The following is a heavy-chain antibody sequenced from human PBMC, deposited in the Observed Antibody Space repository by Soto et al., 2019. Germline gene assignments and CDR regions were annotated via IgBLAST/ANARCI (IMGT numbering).Heavy chain of an antibody. D-gene: IGHD3-9*01. V-gene: IGHV3-23*01. CDR1: GFTFSSYA. J-gene: IGHJ5*02. Sequence: GGSLRLSCAASGFTFSSYAMSWVRQAPGKGLEWVSAISGSGGSTYYADSVKGRFTISRDNSKNTQYLQMNSLRAEDTAVYYCAKVSGVLRYFDWLFPFWFDPWGQGTLVTVSS. CDR3: AKVSGVLRYFDWLFPFWFDP. CDR2: ISGSGGST.